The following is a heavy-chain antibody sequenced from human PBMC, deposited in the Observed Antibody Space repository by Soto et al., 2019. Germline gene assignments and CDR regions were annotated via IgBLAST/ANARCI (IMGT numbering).Heavy chain of an antibody. J-gene: IGHJ6*02. CDR3: ARMYNSGFYRPEGDYYFYGMDV. V-gene: IGHV4-4*07. D-gene: IGHD5-12*01. CDR1: GGSIRDYY. CDR2: MYISGST. Sequence: QVQLQESGPGLVKPSETLSITCSVSGGSIRDYYWSWIRQPAGKGLEWIGRMYISGSTKYIPSLKSRVSMSADTSVNQFSLTLISVTAADTATYYCARMYNSGFYRPEGDYYFYGMDVWGQGTTVTVSS.